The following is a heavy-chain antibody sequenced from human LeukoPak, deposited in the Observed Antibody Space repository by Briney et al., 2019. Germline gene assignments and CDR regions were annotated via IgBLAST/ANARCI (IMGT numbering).Heavy chain of an antibody. CDR1: GYAFTSYD. CDR3: ARASSYDFWSGYYPHDAFDI. J-gene: IGHJ3*02. Sequence: ASVKVSCKASGYAFTSYDINWVRQATGQGLEWMGWMNPNSGNTGCAQKFQGRVTITRNTSISTAYMELSSLRSEDTAVYYCARASSYDFWSGYYPHDAFDIWGQGTMVTVSS. D-gene: IGHD3-3*01. V-gene: IGHV1-8*03. CDR2: MNPNSGNT.